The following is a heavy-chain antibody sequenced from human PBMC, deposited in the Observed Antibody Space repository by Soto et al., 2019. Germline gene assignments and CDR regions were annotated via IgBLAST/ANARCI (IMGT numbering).Heavy chain of an antibody. CDR1: GFTFSSYA. Sequence: GGSLRLSCAASGFTFSSYAMSWVRQAPGKGLEWVSAISGSGGSTYYADSVKGRFTISRDNSKNTLYLQMNSLRAEDTAVYYCAKDGANYYGSGSYYIGTYFDYWGQGTLVTVSS. CDR2: ISGSGGST. D-gene: IGHD3-10*01. V-gene: IGHV3-23*01. J-gene: IGHJ4*02. CDR3: AKDGANYYGSGSYYIGTYFDY.